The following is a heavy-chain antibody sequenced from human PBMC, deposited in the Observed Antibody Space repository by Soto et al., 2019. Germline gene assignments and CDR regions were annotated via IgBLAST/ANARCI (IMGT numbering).Heavy chain of an antibody. CDR2: ISGSGGST. D-gene: IGHD3-3*01. V-gene: IGHV3-23*01. J-gene: IGHJ4*02. CDR1: GFTFSSYA. Sequence: GGSLRLSCAASGFTFSSYAMSWVRQAPGKGLEWVSAISGSGGSTYYADSVKGRFTISRDNSKNTLYLQMNSLRAEDTAVYYCAKDQGIFGVVIILYYFDYWGQGTLVTVSS. CDR3: AKDQGIFGVVIILYYFDY.